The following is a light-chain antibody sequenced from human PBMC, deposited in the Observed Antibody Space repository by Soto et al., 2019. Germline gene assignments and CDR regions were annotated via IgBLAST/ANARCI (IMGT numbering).Light chain of an antibody. V-gene: IGLV2-23*01. CDR1: TSDVGTYIL. CDR2: EGT. J-gene: IGLJ3*02. CDR3: LLYYGGAQGGV. Sequence: QSALTQPASVSGSPGQSITISCTRTTSDVGTYILVSWYQHHPGKVPKLILYEGTKRPSGVSHRFSGSKSASTASLTISGLQAGDEADYYCLLYYGGAQGGVFGGGTKLTVL.